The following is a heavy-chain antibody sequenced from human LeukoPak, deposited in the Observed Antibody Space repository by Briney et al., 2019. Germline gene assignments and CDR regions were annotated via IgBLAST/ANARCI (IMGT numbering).Heavy chain of an antibody. CDR1: GGSFSGYY. J-gene: IGHJ3*02. V-gene: IGHV4-34*01. CDR3: ARGDPGDQTVDI. CDR2: INHSGST. D-gene: IGHD7-27*01. Sequence: SETLSLTCAVYGGSFSGYYWSWIRQPPGKGLEWIGEINHSGSTNYNPSLKGRVTISVDTSKNQFSLKLSSVTAADTAVYYCARGDPGDQTVDIWGQGTMVTVSS.